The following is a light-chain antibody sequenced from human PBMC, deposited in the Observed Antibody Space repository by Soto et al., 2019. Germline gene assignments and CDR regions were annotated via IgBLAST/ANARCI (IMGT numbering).Light chain of an antibody. CDR2: ATS. J-gene: IGKJ5*01. CDR3: QQTHDVPLT. V-gene: IGKV1-39*01. CDR1: QPMGNY. Sequence: DVQMTRAPSCLSTSVGDRVTIACRARQPMGNYLNWYQQKPGEAPRALIFATSSRRSVVPSRYSGSGYATDFTLTIYNLYPEDSATYYCQQTHDVPLTFAQGTRLEI.